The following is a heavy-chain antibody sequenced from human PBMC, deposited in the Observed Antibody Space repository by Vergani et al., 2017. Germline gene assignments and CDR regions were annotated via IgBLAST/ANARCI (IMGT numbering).Heavy chain of an antibody. CDR2: INPSGGST. Sequence: QVQLVQSGAEVKKPGASVKVSCKASGYTFTIYYMHWVQQAPGQGLEWLGMINPSGGSTNYAQKFQGRVTMTRDTSTSTLYMELSSLRSEDTAVYYCARVGRWTAGWYFDLWGRGTLVTVSS. V-gene: IGHV1-46*03. CDR1: GYTFTIYY. D-gene: IGHD4-23*01. CDR3: ARVGRWTAGWYFDL. J-gene: IGHJ2*01.